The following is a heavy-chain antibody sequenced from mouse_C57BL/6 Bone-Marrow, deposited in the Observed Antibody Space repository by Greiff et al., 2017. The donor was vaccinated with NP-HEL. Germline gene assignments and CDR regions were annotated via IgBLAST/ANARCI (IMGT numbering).Heavy chain of an antibody. CDR1: GYTFTDYY. CDR3: ASYGNFFDY. Sequence: EVQLQQSGPVLVKPGASVKMSCKASGYTFTDYYLNWVTQSHGKSLEWIGVINPYNGGTSYHQKFKGPATLTVDKSSSTAYMELNSLTAEYSAVYYCASYGNFFDYWGQGTTLTVSS. V-gene: IGHV1-19*01. CDR2: INPYNGGT. D-gene: IGHD2-1*01. J-gene: IGHJ2*01.